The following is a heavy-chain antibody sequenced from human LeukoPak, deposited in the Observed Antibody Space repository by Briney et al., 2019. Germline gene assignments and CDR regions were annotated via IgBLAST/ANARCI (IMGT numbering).Heavy chain of an antibody. D-gene: IGHD3-3*01. CDR3: ARLRRDYDFVSGYYIGNFDY. CDR2: IYYSGST. Sequence: SETLSLTCTVSGGSISSHYWSWVRQPPGKGLEWIGYIYYSGSTNYNPSLKSRVTILVYTSKHQFSLKLSSVTAADTAVYYCARLRRDYDFVSGYYIGNFDYWGQGTLVTVSS. V-gene: IGHV4-59*08. CDR1: GGSISSHY. J-gene: IGHJ4*02.